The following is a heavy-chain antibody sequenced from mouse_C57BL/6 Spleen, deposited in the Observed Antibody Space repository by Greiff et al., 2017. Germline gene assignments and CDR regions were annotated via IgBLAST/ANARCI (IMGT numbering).Heavy chain of an antibody. V-gene: IGHV1-82*01. CDR1: GYAFSSSW. CDR2: IYPGDGDT. D-gene: IGHD1-1*01. Sequence: VQLQQSGPELVKPGASVKISCKASGYAFSSSWLNWVKQRPGKGLEWIGRIYPGDGDTKYNGKFKGKATLTADKSSSTAYMQLSSLTSEDSAVYFCAREGYYGSSYYFDYWGQGTTRTVSS. CDR3: AREGYYGSSYYFDY. J-gene: IGHJ2*01.